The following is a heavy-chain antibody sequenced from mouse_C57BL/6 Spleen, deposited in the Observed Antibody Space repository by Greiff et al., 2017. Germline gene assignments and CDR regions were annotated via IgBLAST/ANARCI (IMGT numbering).Heavy chain of an antibody. J-gene: IGHJ4*01. V-gene: IGHV3-6*01. D-gene: IGHD2-4*01. Sequence: EVKLEESGPGLVKPSQSLSLTCSVTGYSITSGYYWNCIRQFPGNKLEWMGYISYDGSNNYNPSLKNRISITRDTSKNQFFLKLNSVTTEDTATYYCARKGLGYAMDYWGQGTSVTVSS. CDR1: GYSITSGYY. CDR2: ISYDGSN. CDR3: ARKGLGYAMDY.